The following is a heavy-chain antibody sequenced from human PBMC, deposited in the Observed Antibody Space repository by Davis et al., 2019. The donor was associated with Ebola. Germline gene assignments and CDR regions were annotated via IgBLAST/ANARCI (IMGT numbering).Heavy chain of an antibody. J-gene: IGHJ3*02. D-gene: IGHD2-2*01. CDR1: GYTFTSYW. Sequence: KVSCKASGYTFTSYWIGWVRQMPGKGLEWMGIIHPGDSDTRYSPSFQGQVTISVDKSITTAHLQWSSLKASDTAMYYCARNLPSAIGGGNAFDIWGQGTMVTVSS. CDR2: IHPGDSDT. V-gene: IGHV5-51*01. CDR3: ARNLPSAIGGGNAFDI.